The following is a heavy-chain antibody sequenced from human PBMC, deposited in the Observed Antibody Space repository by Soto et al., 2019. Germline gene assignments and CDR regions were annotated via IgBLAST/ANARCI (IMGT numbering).Heavy chain of an antibody. Sequence: LTFPVAGDYFSGGGYNWSWSRQNQGKGLGWMGYIYYSGSTSYNPSLKSRFTISVDTYKNQFSLKLSAVTAEDTAVYHCARLRVTADSGMDVWGQGTTVT. V-gene: IGHV4-31*03. CDR1: GDYFSGGGYN. CDR2: IYYSGST. J-gene: IGHJ6*02. CDR3: ARLRVTADSGMDV. D-gene: IGHD2-21*02.